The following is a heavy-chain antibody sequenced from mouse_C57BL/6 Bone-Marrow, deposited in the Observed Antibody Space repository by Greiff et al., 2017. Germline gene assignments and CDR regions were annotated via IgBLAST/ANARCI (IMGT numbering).Heavy chain of an antibody. D-gene: IGHD1-1*01. CDR1: GYTFTSSG. V-gene: IGHV1-81*01. Sequence: VQLQQSGAELARPGASVKLSCKASGYTFTSSGISWVKQRTGQGLEWIGEIYPRSGNTYYNEKFKGKATLTADKSSSTAYMELRSLTSEDSAVYFCARSHYYGSFDYWGQGTTLTVSS. CDR2: IYPRSGNT. CDR3: ARSHYYGSFDY. J-gene: IGHJ2*01.